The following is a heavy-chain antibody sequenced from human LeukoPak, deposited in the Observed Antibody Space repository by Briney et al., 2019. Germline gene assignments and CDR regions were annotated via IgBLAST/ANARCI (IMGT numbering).Heavy chain of an antibody. D-gene: IGHD1-26*01. CDR3: ASMKVGATYY. J-gene: IGHJ4*02. V-gene: IGHV6-1*01. CDR1: GDSVSSNSAA. Sequence: SQTLSLTCAISGDSVSSNSAACNWIRQSPSRGLEWLGRTYYRSKWYNDYAVSVKSRITINPDTSKNQFSLKLSSVTAADTAVYYCASMKVGATYYWGQGTLVTVSS. CDR2: TYYRSKWYN.